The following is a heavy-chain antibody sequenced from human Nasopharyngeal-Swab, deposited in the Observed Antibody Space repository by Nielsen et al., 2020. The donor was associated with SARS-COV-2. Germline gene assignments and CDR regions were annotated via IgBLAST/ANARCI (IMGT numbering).Heavy chain of an antibody. CDR1: GFTVSSNY. J-gene: IGHJ6*02. D-gene: IGHD6-13*01. CDR2: IYSGGTT. Sequence: ESPKISCAASGFTVSSNYMSWVPQAPGKGLEWVSVIYSGGTTYHADPVKGRFTISRDNSQNTLYLQMNSLRAEDTAVYYCAGDRASSSWYGDYYYCNGMDIWGQGTTVTVSS. CDR3: AGDRASSSWYGDYYYCNGMDI. V-gene: IGHV3-53*01.